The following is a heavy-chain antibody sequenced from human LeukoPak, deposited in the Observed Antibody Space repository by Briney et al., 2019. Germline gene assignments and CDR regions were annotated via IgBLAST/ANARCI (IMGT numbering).Heavy chain of an antibody. V-gene: IGHV3-7*03. CDR1: GFTFSSYW. CDR3: ARNNWNYRGGMDV. Sequence: GGSLRLSCVVSGFTFSSYWMSWVRQAPGKGLEWVANIKQDGSEEHYVGSVKGRFTISRDNAKNSLYLQMNSLRVEDTAVYYCARNNWNYRGGMDVWGQGTTVTVSS. J-gene: IGHJ6*02. CDR2: IKQDGSEE. D-gene: IGHD1-7*01.